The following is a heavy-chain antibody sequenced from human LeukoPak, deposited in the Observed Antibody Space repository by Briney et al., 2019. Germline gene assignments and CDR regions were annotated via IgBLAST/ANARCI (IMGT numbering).Heavy chain of an antibody. V-gene: IGHV4-39*01. D-gene: IGHD6-19*01. J-gene: IGHJ4*02. CDR3: TGYSAGWSSGGGY. Sequence: PETLSLTCTVSGGSISSLTYYWGWIRQPPGKGLEWIASIYYSGTTYYSPSLKSRVAISVNRSNNQFSLRLSSVTAADTAVYFCTGYSAGWSSGGGYWGQGTVVTVSS. CDR2: IYYSGTT. CDR1: GGSISSLTYY.